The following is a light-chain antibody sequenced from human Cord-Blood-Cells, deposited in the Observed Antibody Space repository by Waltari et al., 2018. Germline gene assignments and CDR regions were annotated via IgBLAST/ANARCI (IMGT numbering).Light chain of an antibody. Sequence: QSALTQPRSVSGSPGQSVTISCTGTSSDVGGYNYVSWYQQHPGKAPKLMIYDVSKRPSGVPDRCSGSKSGNTASLTISGLQAEDEADYYCCSYAGNYTLVFGGGTKLTVL. J-gene: IGLJ3*02. CDR1: SSDVGGYNY. CDR2: DVS. V-gene: IGLV2-11*01. CDR3: CSYAGNYTLV.